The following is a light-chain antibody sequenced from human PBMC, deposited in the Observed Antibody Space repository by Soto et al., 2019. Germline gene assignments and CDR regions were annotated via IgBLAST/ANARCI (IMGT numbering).Light chain of an antibody. CDR2: GAS. V-gene: IGKV3-20*01. Sequence: EIVLTQSPGTLSLSPGERATLSCRASQSVSSSYLAWYQQKPGEAPRPLIYGASSRAIGIPDRFSGSGSGTDFPLTISRLEPEDFAVYYCQQYGSSQWTFGKGTKVEIK. J-gene: IGKJ1*01. CDR3: QQYGSSQWT. CDR1: QSVSSSY.